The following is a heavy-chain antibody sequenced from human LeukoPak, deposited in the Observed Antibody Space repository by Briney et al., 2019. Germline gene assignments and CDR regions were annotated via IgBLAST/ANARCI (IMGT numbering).Heavy chain of an antibody. Sequence: PGGSLRLSCAASGIXFSSYAISWVRPAPGKGVEWVSHICGGGNSAYYADTVKGRFTIARDKSKNKLSLKMNSLEAEDTALYYCAKGGPYTYGYSNWFDPWGQGTLVTVSS. CDR2: ICGGGNSA. D-gene: IGHD3-22*01. J-gene: IGHJ5*02. CDR1: GIXFSSYA. CDR3: AKGGPYTYGYSNWFDP. V-gene: IGHV3-23*01.